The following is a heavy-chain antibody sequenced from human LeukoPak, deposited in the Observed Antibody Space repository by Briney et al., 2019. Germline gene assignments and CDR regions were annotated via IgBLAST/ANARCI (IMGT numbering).Heavy chain of an antibody. CDR2: IILIFGTA. Sequence: GASVKVSCKASGGTFSSYAISWVRQAPGQGLEWMGGIILIFGTANYAQKFQGRVTITTDESTSTAYMELRSLRSDDTAVYYCARDRPGYCSGGSCYRFDPWGQGTLVTVSS. CDR1: GGTFSSYA. J-gene: IGHJ5*02. D-gene: IGHD2-15*01. CDR3: ARDRPGYCSGGSCYRFDP. V-gene: IGHV1-69*05.